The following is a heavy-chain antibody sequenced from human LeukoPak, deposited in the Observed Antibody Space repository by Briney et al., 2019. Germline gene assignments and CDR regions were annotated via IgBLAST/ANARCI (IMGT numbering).Heavy chain of an antibody. Sequence: SVKVSCKASGGTFSSYAISWVRQAPGQGLEWMGGIIPIFGTAKYAQKFQGRVTITVDESTSTAYMELSSLRSEDTAVYYCATTYYYDPTGYWGQGTLVTVSS. D-gene: IGHD3-22*01. CDR2: IIPIFGTA. CDR3: ATTYYYDPTGY. J-gene: IGHJ4*02. V-gene: IGHV1-69*13. CDR1: GGTFSSYA.